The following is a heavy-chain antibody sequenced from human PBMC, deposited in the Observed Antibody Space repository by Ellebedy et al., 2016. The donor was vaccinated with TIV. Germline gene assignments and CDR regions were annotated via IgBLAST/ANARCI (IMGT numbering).Heavy chain of an antibody. D-gene: IGHD3-16*02. CDR3: ARFYDYVWGSYRTTPSKFDY. CDR1: GYTFTSYG. CDR2: ISAYNGNT. Sequence: AASVKVSCKASGYTFTSYGISWVRQAPGQGLEWMGWISAYNGNTNYAQKLQGRVTMTTDTSTSTAYMELRSLRSDDTAVYYCARFYDYVWGSYRTTPSKFDYWGQGTLVTVSS. J-gene: IGHJ4*02. V-gene: IGHV1-18*01.